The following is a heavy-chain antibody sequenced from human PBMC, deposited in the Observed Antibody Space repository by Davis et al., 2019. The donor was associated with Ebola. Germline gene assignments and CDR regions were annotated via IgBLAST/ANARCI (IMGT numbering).Heavy chain of an antibody. CDR2: ISAYNGNT. CDR1: GYTFSNYG. V-gene: IGHV1-18*01. CDR3: ARGDVPYYFDY. Sequence: ASVKVSCKASGYTFSNYGISWVRQAPGQGLESMGWISAYNGNTNYAQKLQDRVTMTTDRSTSTAYMELRSLRSDDTAVYYCARGDVPYYFDYWGQGTLVTVSS. D-gene: IGHD6-6*01. J-gene: IGHJ4*02.